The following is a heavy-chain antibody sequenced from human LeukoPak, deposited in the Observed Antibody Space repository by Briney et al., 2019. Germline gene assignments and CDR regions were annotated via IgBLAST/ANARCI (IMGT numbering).Heavy chain of an antibody. CDR2: ISFDGRNK. CDR3: AKKGGGAAAGYYYYYGMDV. CDR1: GFTFSSYG. Sequence: GRPLRLSCAASGFTFSSYGTHWVRRAPGKGLGGVAVISFDGRNKNYADSVKGRFTISRDNSKNTLYLQMNRLRAEDTAVYYCAKKGGGAAAGYYYYYGMDVWGQGTTVTVSS. D-gene: IGHD6-13*01. V-gene: IGHV3-30*18. J-gene: IGHJ6*02.